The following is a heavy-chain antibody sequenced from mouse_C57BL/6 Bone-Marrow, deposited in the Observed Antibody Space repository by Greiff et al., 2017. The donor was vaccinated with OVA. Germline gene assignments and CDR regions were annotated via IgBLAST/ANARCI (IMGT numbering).Heavy chain of an antibody. CDR2: IDTENGDN. D-gene: IGHD2-4*01. Sequence: EVKLEESGAELVRPGASVKLSCTASGFNIKDDYMHWVKQRHEKGLEWIGWIDTENGDNEYASKFQGKATITADTSSNTAYLQLSSLTSEDTAVYCCTRYDYDRFAYGGQGTLVTVSA. CDR1: GFNIKDDY. J-gene: IGHJ3*01. CDR3: TRYDYDRFAY. V-gene: IGHV14-4*01.